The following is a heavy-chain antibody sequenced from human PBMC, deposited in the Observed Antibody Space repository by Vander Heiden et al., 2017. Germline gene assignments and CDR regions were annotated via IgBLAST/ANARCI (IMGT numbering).Heavy chain of an antibody. D-gene: IGHD1-26*01. CDR2: IKLDGSEQ. CDR3: ARDRVGGNPRSGMDV. V-gene: IGHV3-7*01. J-gene: IGHJ6*02. Sequence: EVQLVESGGGLVQPGGSVRLPWAASGFTFSNYWMTWVRQAPGKGLEWVANIKLDGSEQYYVDSVKGRFTISRDNAKNSLYLQMNSLGVEDTAVYYCARDRVGGNPRSGMDVWGQGTTVTVSS. CDR1: GFTFSNYW.